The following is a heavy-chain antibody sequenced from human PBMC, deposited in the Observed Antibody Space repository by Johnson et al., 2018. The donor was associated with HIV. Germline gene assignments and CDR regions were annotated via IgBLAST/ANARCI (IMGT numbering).Heavy chain of an antibody. Sequence: QVQLVESGGGVVQPGRSLRLSCAASGFSFSPYALHWVRQTPGKGLEWVAVISHDGSKKYYADSVKGRFSISRDNAKNSLYLQMNSLRAEDTAFYYCARDRRNRQWQRLDAFDIWGQGTIVIVSS. V-gene: IGHV3-30*04. CDR2: ISHDGSKK. CDR1: GFSFSPYA. CDR3: ARDRRNRQWQRLDAFDI. D-gene: IGHD6-19*01. J-gene: IGHJ3*02.